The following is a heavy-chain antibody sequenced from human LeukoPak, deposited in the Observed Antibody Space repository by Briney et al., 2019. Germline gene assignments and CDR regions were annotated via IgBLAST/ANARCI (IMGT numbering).Heavy chain of an antibody. CDR2: IYTSGST. CDR1: GGSISRGIYY. D-gene: IGHD3-10*01. J-gene: IGHJ5*02. V-gene: IGHV4-61*02. CDR3: ARVPYYYGSGSYYNVSLGWFDP. Sequence: PSETLSLTCTVSGGSISRGIYYWSWIRQPAGKGLEWIGRIYTSGSTNYNPSLKSRVTISVDTSKNQFSLRLSSVTAADTAVYYCARVPYYYGSGSYYNVSLGWFDPWGQGTLVTVSS.